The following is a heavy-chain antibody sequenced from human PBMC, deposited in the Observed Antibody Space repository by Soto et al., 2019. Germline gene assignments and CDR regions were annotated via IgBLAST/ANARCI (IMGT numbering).Heavy chain of an antibody. D-gene: IGHD3-10*01. CDR2: ISGSGGST. CDR3: AKATVITMVRGVPAFDY. Sequence: GGSLRLSCAASGFTFSSYAMSWVRQAPGKGLEWVSAISGSGGSTYYADSVKGRLTISRDNSKNTLYLQMNSLRAEDTAVYYCAKATVITMVRGVPAFDYWGQGTLVTVSS. CDR1: GFTFSSYA. V-gene: IGHV3-23*01. J-gene: IGHJ4*02.